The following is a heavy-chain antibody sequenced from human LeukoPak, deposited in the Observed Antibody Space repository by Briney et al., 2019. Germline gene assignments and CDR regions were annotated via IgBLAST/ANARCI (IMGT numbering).Heavy chain of an antibody. D-gene: IGHD2-21*02. CDR1: GGSSSGYY. J-gene: IGHJ6*03. Sequence: SETLSLTCAVYGGSSSGYYWSWIRQPPGKGLEWIGEINHSGSTNYNPSLKSRVTISVDTSKNQFSLKLSSVTAADTAVYYCARGRRMTSTKYYYYYYMDVWGKGTTVTVSS. V-gene: IGHV4-34*01. CDR3: ARGRRMTSTKYYYYYYMDV. CDR2: INHSGST.